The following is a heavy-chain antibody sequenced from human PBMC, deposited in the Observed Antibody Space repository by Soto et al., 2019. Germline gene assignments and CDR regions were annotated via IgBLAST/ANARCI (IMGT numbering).Heavy chain of an antibody. CDR2: IYWDDDR. CDR3: AQQTQTGYRLFDT. Sequence: QITLKESGPPVVKPTQTVTLTCAVSGFSLSANGVAVGWIRQSPGQALEWLALIYWDDDRRYSPSLAARLTINKDTSRNQVVLTMTNVHPVDTGTYVCAQQTQTGYRLFDTWGRGTLVTVSS. D-gene: IGHD5-18*01. J-gene: IGHJ4*02. V-gene: IGHV2-5*02. CDR1: GFSLSANGVA.